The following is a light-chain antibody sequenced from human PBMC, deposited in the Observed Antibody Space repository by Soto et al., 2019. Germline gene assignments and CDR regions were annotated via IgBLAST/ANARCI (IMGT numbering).Light chain of an antibody. V-gene: IGLV3-9*01. Sequence: SYELTQPLSVSVALGQTANLTCGGNKIDYKNVHWYQQKSGQAPVLVIYRSTNRPSGIPERFSGSSSGNTATLTISRAQAGDEADYYCQVWDSDTVVFATGTKVTVL. J-gene: IGLJ1*01. CDR3: QVWDSDTVV. CDR1: KIDYKN. CDR2: RST.